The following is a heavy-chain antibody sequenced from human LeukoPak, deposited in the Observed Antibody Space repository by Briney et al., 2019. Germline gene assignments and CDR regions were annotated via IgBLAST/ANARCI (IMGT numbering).Heavy chain of an antibody. V-gene: IGHV3-33*01. CDR3: ARRQGAAFGI. Sequence: GGSLRLSCAASGFTFSSYDMHWVRQAPGRGLEWVALMWSDGGNKYYADSVKGRFTISRDNSENTLYLQMNSLRAEDTAVYYCARRQGAAFGIWGQGTMVTVSS. J-gene: IGHJ3*02. D-gene: IGHD4/OR15-4a*01. CDR1: GFTFSSYD. CDR2: MWSDGGNK.